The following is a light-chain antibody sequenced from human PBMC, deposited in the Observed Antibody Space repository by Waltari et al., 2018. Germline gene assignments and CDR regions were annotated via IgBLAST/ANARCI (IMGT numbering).Light chain of an antibody. CDR3: QQSYSTPL. CDR1: QSISSY. V-gene: IGKV1-39*01. J-gene: IGKJ3*01. Sequence: DIQMTKSPSSLSASVGDRVTITCRASQSISSYLNWYQQKPGKAPKRLIYAASSLQSGVPSRFSGSGSGTDFTLTISSLQPEDFATYYCQQSYSTPLFGPGTKVDIK. CDR2: AAS.